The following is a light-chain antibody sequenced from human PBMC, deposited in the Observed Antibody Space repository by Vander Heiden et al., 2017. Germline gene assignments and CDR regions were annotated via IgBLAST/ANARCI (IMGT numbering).Light chain of an antibody. CDR1: QSVSSSY. Sequence: EIVLTQSPGTLSLSPGERATLSCRASQSVSSSYLAWYQQKPGQAPRLLIYGASSRATGIPDRFSGSGSGTDFTLTISRLEPEDFAMYYCQQYGSSLWRFGQGTKVEIK. CDR3: QQYGSSLWR. CDR2: GAS. J-gene: IGKJ1*01. V-gene: IGKV3-20*01.